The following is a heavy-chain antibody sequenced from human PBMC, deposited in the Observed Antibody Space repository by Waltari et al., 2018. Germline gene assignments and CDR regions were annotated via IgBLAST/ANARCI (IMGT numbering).Heavy chain of an antibody. J-gene: IGHJ4*02. CDR3: GHFRDGDLD. CDR2: ISNRGDST. CDR1: GFTFERHA. Sequence: EVLLLESGGGLVQPGGSLRLSCVGSGFTFERHAMSWVRQAPGKGLEWASDISNRGDSTNYADSVKGRFTISRDNSKNTVYLQMNSLRAEDAARYYCGHFRDGDLDWGQGTLVTVSS. D-gene: IGHD4-17*01. V-gene: IGHV3-23*01.